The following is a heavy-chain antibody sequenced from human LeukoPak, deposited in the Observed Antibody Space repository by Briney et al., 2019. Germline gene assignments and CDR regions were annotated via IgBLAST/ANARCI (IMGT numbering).Heavy chain of an antibody. J-gene: IGHJ4*02. CDR2: IYSGGST. CDR3: ARGGVLPNY. V-gene: IGHV3-66*01. D-gene: IGHD2-8*01. Sequence: GGSLRLSCAASGFTFSSYSMNWVRQAPGKGLEWVSVIYSGGSTYYADSVKGRFTISRDNSKNTLYLQMNSLRAEDTAVYYCARGGVLPNYWGQGTLVTVSS. CDR1: GFTFSSYS.